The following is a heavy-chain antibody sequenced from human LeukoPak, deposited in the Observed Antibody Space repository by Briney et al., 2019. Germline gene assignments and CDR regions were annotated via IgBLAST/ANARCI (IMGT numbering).Heavy chain of an antibody. D-gene: IGHD2-15*01. CDR1: GDSISSGGYY. Sequence: SETLSLTCTVSGDSISSGGYYWSWIRQHPGKGLEWIRYISYSGTTYYNPSLQSRVTISVDTSKNQFSLKLSSVTAADTAVYYCARGRDIVDTKDWGQGTLVTVSS. CDR3: ARGRDIVDTKD. CDR2: ISYSGTT. V-gene: IGHV4-31*03. J-gene: IGHJ4*02.